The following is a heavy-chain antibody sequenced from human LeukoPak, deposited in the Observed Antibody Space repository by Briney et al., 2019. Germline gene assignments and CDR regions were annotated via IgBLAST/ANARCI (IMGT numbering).Heavy chain of an antibody. CDR1: GFIFSNYG. J-gene: IGHJ5*02. CDR3: ARVEVVVVPAATYNWFDP. CDR2: VWYDGSNK. V-gene: IGHV3-33*01. Sequence: PGGSLRLSCAASGFIFSNYGMHWVRQAPGKGLEWVAVVWYDGSNKYYADSVKGRFTISRDNSKNMLYLQMNSLRAEDTAVYYCARVEVVVVPAATYNWFDPWGQGTLVTVSS. D-gene: IGHD2-2*01.